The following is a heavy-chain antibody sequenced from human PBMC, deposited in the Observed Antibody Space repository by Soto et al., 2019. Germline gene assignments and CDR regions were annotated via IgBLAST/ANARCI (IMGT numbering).Heavy chain of an antibody. V-gene: IGHV4-34*01. CDR1: GGSFSGYY. Sequence: QVQLQQWGAGLLKPSETLSLTCAVYGGSFSGYYWNWIRQPPGKGLEWIGEINHSGSTSYNPSLKSRVTISVATSKNQFSLKLTSVTAADTAVYYCARGDVLVPAAPFDPWGQGTLVTVSS. D-gene: IGHD2-2*01. J-gene: IGHJ5*02. CDR3: ARGDVLVPAAPFDP. CDR2: INHSGST.